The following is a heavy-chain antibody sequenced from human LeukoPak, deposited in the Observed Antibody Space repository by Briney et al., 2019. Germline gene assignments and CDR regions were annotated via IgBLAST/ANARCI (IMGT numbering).Heavy chain of an antibody. J-gene: IGHJ6*03. V-gene: IGHV1-69*06. D-gene: IGHD3-10*01. CDR1: GGTFINYA. CDR2: IIPIFGTT. Sequence: ASVKDSCKASGGTFINYAISWVRQAPGQGLEWMGGIIPIFGTTNYAQKFQGRVTITADKSTTIAYMELSSLRSEDTAVYYCARPRFPYYRLSGTDYYYMDVWGKGTTVTVSS. CDR3: ARPRFPYYRLSGTDYYYMDV.